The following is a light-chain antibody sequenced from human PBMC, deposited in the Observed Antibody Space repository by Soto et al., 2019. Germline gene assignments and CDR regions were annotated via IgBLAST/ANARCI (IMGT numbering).Light chain of an antibody. Sequence: QSALTQPPSASGSPGQSVTISCTGTSSDVGGYNYVSWYQQHPGKAPKLMIYEVNKRPSGVPDRFSGSKSGNTASLTVSGLQAEDEADYYCSSYAGSDSSVFGGGTKLTVL. V-gene: IGLV2-8*01. CDR3: SSYAGSDSSV. CDR1: SSDVGGYNY. CDR2: EVN. J-gene: IGLJ2*01.